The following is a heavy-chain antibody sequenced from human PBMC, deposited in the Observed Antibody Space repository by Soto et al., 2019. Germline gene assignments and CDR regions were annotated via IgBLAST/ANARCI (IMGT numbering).Heavy chain of an antibody. CDR1: GFTFSSYG. CDR3: ARYSSSRSALWD. CDR2: ISYDGSNK. D-gene: IGHD6-13*01. Sequence: GGSLRLSCAASGFTFSSYGMHWVRQAPGKGLEWVAVISYDGSNKYYADSVKGRFTISRDNSKNTLYLQMNSLRAEDTAVYYCARYSSSRSALWDWGQGTLVTVSS. V-gene: IGHV3-30*03. J-gene: IGHJ1*01.